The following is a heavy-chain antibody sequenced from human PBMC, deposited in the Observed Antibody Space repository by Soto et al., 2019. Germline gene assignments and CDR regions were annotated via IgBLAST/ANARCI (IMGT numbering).Heavy chain of an antibody. V-gene: IGHV3-23*01. CDR2: ITASGENL. CDR1: GFSWSSYA. Sequence: GGSLRLSCAASGFSWSSYAMTWVLQAPGKGLEWVSVITASGENLCYADSVKGRFTVSRDNAKNTLYLQMHSLRADDTAVYYCARDCSISSCSVWTYWGQGTLVTVSS. D-gene: IGHD2-2*01. CDR3: ARDCSISSCSVWTY. J-gene: IGHJ4*02.